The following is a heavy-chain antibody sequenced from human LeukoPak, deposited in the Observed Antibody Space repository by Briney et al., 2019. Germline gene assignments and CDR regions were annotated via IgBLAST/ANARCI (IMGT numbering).Heavy chain of an antibody. CDR2: ISYDGSNK. Sequence: GRSLRLSCAASGFTFSSYGMHWVRQAPGKGLEWVVVISYDGSNKYYADSVKGRFTISRDNSKNTLYLQMNSLRAEDTAVYYCAKAASGYPDFDYWGQGTLVTVSS. CDR1: GFTFSSYG. V-gene: IGHV3-30*18. J-gene: IGHJ4*02. CDR3: AKAASGYPDFDY. D-gene: IGHD5-12*01.